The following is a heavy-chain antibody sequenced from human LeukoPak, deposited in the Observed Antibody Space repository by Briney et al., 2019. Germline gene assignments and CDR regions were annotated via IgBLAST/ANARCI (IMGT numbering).Heavy chain of an antibody. CDR3: ATEDLIAAVDTGLDY. CDR2: FDPEHGDT. J-gene: IGHJ4*02. Sequence: ASVKVSCKVSGYSLTELSMHWVRQAPRKGLEWMGSFDPEHGDTIYAQRLQGRVTMTEDTSTDTAYMELSSLRSEDTAVYYCATEDLIAAVDTGLDYWGQGTLVTVSS. D-gene: IGHD6-13*01. V-gene: IGHV1-24*01. CDR1: GYSLTELS.